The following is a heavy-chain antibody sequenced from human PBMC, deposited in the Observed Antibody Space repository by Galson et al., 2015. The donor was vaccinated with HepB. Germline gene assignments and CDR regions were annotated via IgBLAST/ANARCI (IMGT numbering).Heavy chain of an antibody. V-gene: IGHV3-21*01. CDR1: GFTFSSYS. CDR3: ASLGLLRGDPAGWYFDL. D-gene: IGHD3-3*01. J-gene: IGHJ2*01. Sequence: SLRLSCAASGFTFSSYSMNWVRQAPGKGLEWVSSISSSSSYIYYADSVKGRFTISRDNAKNSLYLQMNSLRAEDTAVYYCASLGLLRGDPAGWYFDLWGRGTLVTVSS. CDR2: ISSSSSYI.